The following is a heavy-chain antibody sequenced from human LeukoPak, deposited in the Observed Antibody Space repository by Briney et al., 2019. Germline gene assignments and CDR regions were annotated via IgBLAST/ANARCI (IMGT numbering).Heavy chain of an antibody. V-gene: IGHV4-4*02. CDR1: GGSISSGNW. CDR3: ARVGGLAAAGNSLDY. J-gene: IGHJ4*02. Sequence: PSETLSLTCAVSGGSISSGNWWSWVRQPPGKGLEWIGEIYHSGSTNYNPSLKSRVTISVDKSKNHFSLKLSSVTAADTAVYYCARVGGLAAAGNSLDYWGQGTLVTVSS. D-gene: IGHD6-13*01. CDR2: IYHSGST.